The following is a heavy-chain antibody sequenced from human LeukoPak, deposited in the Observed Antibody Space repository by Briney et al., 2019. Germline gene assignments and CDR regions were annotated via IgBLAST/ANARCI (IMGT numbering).Heavy chain of an antibody. CDR3: IRDRPQLFTMVRGVTTLFDY. Sequence: GGSLRLSCTASGFTFGDYAMSWFRQAPGKGLEWVGFIRSKAYGGTTEYAASVKGRFTISRDDSKSIAYLQMNSLKTEDTAVYYCIRDRPQLFTMVRGVTTLFDYWGQGTLVTVSS. D-gene: IGHD3-10*01. J-gene: IGHJ4*02. V-gene: IGHV3-49*03. CDR2: IRSKAYGGTT. CDR1: GFTFGDYA.